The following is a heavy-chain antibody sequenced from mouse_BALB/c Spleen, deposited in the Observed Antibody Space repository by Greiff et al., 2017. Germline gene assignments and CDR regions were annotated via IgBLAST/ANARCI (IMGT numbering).Heavy chain of an antibody. V-gene: IGHV10-1*02. Sequence: EVKLVESGGGLVQPKGSLKLSCAASGFTFNTYDMNWVRQAPGKGLEWVARIRSKSNNYATYYADSVKDRFTISRDDSQSMLYLQMNILKTEDTAMYYCVRNDYDVPMDYWGQGTSVTVSS. CDR1: GFTFNTYD. CDR3: VRNDYDVPMDY. J-gene: IGHJ4*01. D-gene: IGHD2-4*01. CDR2: IRSKSNNYAT.